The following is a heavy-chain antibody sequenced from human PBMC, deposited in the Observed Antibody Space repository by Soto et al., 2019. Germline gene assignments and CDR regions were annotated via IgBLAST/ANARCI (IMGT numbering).Heavy chain of an antibody. V-gene: IGHV4-34*01. Sequence: TLSLTCAVYGGSFSGYYWSWIRQPPGKGLEWIGEINHSGSTNYNPSLKSRVTISVDTSKNQFSLKLSSVTAADTAVYYCARRLCSSTSCRTRPNWFDPWGQGTLVTVSS. D-gene: IGHD2-2*01. CDR3: ARRLCSSTSCRTRPNWFDP. CDR1: GGSFSGYY. J-gene: IGHJ5*02. CDR2: INHSGST.